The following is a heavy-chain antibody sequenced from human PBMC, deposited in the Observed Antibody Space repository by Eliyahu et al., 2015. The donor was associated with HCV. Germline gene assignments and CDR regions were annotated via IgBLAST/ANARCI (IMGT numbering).Heavy chain of an antibody. J-gene: IGHJ4*02. CDR2: INPDSGGT. V-gene: IGHV1-2*02. CDR1: XYXFXDYX. Sequence: QVQLVQSGTEVKKPGASVKVSCXASXYXFXDYXIHWVRQPGQGLEWMGWINPDSGGTNYAQKFQGRVTMTRDTSISTASMELNRLRSDDTAVYYCARAPDGYNEPHFDYWGQGTLVTVSS. CDR3: ARAPDGYNEPHFDY. D-gene: IGHD5-24*01.